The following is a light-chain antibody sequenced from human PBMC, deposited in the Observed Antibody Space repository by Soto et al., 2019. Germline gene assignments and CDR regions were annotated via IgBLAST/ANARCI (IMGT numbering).Light chain of an antibody. CDR3: QQSYKTPRT. V-gene: IGKV1-39*01. CDR2: GAS. CDR1: QTVSTY. J-gene: IGKJ2*01. Sequence: DIQMTQSPSSLSASVGDTATFTCRASQTVSTYLNWYLLNRGKAPKLLIYGASSLQSGVPSRFSANGSATEFALTISALRPEDSATFYCQQSYKTPRTFGQGSRVEIK.